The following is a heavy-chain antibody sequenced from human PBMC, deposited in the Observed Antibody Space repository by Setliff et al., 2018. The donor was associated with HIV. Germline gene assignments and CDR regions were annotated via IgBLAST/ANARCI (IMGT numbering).Heavy chain of an antibody. Sequence: KTSETLSLTCTVSGGSIIYTSYYWGWIRQPPGKGLEWIGSIYYSGSVYYNPSLKSRVTISVDTTKNQFSLKLSSVTAADTAVYYCARVGDFYDGGGYYSVLDAFDIWGQGTMVTVSS. V-gene: IGHV4-39*07. CDR1: GGSIIYTSYY. J-gene: IGHJ3*02. CDR2: IYYSGSV. D-gene: IGHD3-22*01. CDR3: ARVGDFYDGGGYYSVLDAFDI.